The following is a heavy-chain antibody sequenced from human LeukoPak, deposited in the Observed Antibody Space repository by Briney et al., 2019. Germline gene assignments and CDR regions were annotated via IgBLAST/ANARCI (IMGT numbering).Heavy chain of an antibody. CDR3: APSLDDAFDI. Sequence: GGSLRLSCAASGFTFSSYSMNWVRQAPGKGLGWVSSISSSSYIYYADSVKGRFTISRDNAKNSLYLQMNSLRAEDTAVYYCAPSLDDAFDIWGQGTMVTVSS. CDR2: ISSSSYI. V-gene: IGHV3-21*01. J-gene: IGHJ3*02. CDR1: GFTFSSYS.